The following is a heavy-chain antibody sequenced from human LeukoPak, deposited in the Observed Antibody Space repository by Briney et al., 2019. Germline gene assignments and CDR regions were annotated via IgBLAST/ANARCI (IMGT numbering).Heavy chain of an antibody. Sequence: PSETLSLTCTVSGGSISSYYWSWIRQPPGKGLEWIGYIYYSGSTNYNPSLKSRVTISVDTSKNQFSLKLSSVTAADTAVYYCARVPTVTPGFWFDPWGQGTLVTVSS. CDR2: IYYSGST. V-gene: IGHV4-59*08. D-gene: IGHD4-17*01. CDR3: ARVPTVTPGFWFDP. CDR1: GGSISSYY. J-gene: IGHJ5*02.